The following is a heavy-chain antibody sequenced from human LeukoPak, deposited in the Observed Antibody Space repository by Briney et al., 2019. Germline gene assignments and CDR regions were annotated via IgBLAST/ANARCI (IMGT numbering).Heavy chain of an antibody. D-gene: IGHD3-3*01. CDR3: AREDDFWSGYYRFDY. J-gene: IGHJ4*02. CDR1: GGTFSSYT. CDR2: IIPILGIA. V-gene: IGHV1-69*04. Sequence: SVKVSCKASGGTFSSYTISWVRQAPGQGLEWMGRIIPILGIANYAQKFQGRVTITADKSTSTAYMELSSLRSGDTAVYYCAREDDFWSGYYRFDYWGQGTLVTVSS.